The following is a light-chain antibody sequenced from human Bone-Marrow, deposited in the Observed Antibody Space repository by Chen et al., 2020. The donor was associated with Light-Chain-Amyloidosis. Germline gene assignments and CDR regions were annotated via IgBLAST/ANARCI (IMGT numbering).Light chain of an antibody. CDR3: SSYTITNTLV. V-gene: IGLV2-14*01. Sequence: QSALTHPASVSGSPGQSITISGTGTSNDVGGDNHVSWYQHHPDKAPKLMIYEVTNRPSWVPDRFSGSKSDNTASLTISGLQTEDEADYFCSSYTITNTLVFGSGTRVTVL. CDR2: EVT. CDR1: SNDVGGDNH. J-gene: IGLJ1*01.